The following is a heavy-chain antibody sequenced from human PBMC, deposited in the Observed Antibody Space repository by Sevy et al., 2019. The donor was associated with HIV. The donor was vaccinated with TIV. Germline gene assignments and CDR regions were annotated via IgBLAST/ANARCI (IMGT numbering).Heavy chain of an antibody. D-gene: IGHD3-16*01. CDR2: IFYSGST. V-gene: IGHV4-30-4*01. CDR1: GGSISSVDSY. CDR3: GRGRLGGLVNRFGP. J-gene: IGHJ5*02. Sequence: SETLSLTCTVSGGSISSVDSYWNWIRQPPGKGLEWIGYIFYSGSTYYNPSLKSRVTISLDTSKNQFSLKLNSVTAADTAVVFRGRGRLGGLVNRFGPLGQGTLVTVSS.